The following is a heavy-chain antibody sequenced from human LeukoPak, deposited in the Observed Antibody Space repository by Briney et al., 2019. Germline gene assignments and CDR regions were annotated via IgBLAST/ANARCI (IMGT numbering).Heavy chain of an antibody. CDR2: IRGSGSST. J-gene: IGHJ4*02. CDR1: GFSFSSYA. V-gene: IGHV3-23*01. Sequence: QPGGSLRLSCVASGFSFSSYAMSWVRQAPGKGLEWVSTIRGSGSSTYYADSVKGRFTISRDNSKNTLYLQMNSLRAEDTAEYYCAKGKGFSTMGTDLYFFDNWGQGTLVTVSS. D-gene: IGHD3-10*01. CDR3: AKGKGFSTMGTDLYFFDN.